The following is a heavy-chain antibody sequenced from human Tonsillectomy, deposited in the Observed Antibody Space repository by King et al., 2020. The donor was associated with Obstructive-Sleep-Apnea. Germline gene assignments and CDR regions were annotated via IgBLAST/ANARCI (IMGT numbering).Heavy chain of an antibody. CDR1: GFPFSRFS. Sequence: QLVQSGGGVVQPGRSLRLSCAASGFPFSRFSIQWVRQAPGKGLEWVAVISYDGGKKYYADSVKGRFTISRDNSKNTLYLQMNSLRAEDTALYYCVRGSEEQLVPYYYYGMDVWGQGTTVTVSS. J-gene: IGHJ6*02. D-gene: IGHD6-13*01. V-gene: IGHV3-30-3*01. CDR2: ISYDGGKK. CDR3: VRGSEEQLVPYYYYGMDV.